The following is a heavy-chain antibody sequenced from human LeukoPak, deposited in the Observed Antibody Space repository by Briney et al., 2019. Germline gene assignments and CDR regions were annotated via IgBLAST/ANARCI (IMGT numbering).Heavy chain of an antibody. CDR1: GGSFNGFY. V-gene: IGHV4-34*01. CDR3: ARGAANSREYLYYMDV. J-gene: IGHJ6*03. Sequence: SETLSLTCAVYGGSFNGFYWSWVRQPPGKGLEWIGEINHSRSTNLSPSLSSRVTLSVDTSKNQFSLHVTSVTAADTAVYYCARGAANSREYLYYMDVWGKGVTVTVSS. D-gene: IGHD2-2*02. CDR2: INHSRST.